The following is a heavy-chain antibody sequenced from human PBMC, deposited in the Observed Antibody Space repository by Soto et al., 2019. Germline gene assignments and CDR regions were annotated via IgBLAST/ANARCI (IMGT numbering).Heavy chain of an antibody. CDR3: ARGARDSSPYY. CDR2: ISTYNGNT. V-gene: IGHV1-18*01. CDR1: GYTFTSYV. Sequence: GASVKVSCKASGYTFTSYVISWVRQAPGQGLEWMGWISTYNGNTNYAQKLQGRVAMTTDTSTSTAYMELRSLRSDDTAIYYCARGARDSSPYYWGQGTLVTVSS. J-gene: IGHJ4*02. D-gene: IGHD6-13*01.